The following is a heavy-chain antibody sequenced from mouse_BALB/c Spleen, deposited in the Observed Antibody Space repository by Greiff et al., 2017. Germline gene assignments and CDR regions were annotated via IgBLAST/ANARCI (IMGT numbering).Heavy chain of an antibody. CDR3: ACRDSSGYVWFAY. J-gene: IGHJ3*01. D-gene: IGHD3-2*01. CDR1: GDSITSGY. CDR2: ISYSGST. V-gene: IGHV3-8*02. Sequence: EVKLVESGPSLVKPSQTLSLTCSVTGDSITSGYWNWIRKFPGNKLEYMGYISYSGSTYYNPSLKSRISITRDTSKNQYYLQLNSVTTEDTATYYCACRDSSGYVWFAYWGQGTLVTVSA.